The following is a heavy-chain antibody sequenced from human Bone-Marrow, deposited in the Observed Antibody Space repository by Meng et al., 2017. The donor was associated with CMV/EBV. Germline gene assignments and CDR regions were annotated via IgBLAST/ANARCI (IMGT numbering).Heavy chain of an antibody. D-gene: IGHD2-21*01. CDR1: GFTVSTNY. V-gene: IGHV3-53*05. CDR3: AKGGGAVALPGIDY. CDR2: IHIDGNT. J-gene: IGHJ4*02. Sequence: GESLKISCAASGFTVSTNYMTWVRQTPGRGLEWVSVIHIDGNTYYADSVKGRFTISRDNSKNTVYLRMNSLRDEDTAVYYCAKGGGAVALPGIDYWGQGTLVTVSS.